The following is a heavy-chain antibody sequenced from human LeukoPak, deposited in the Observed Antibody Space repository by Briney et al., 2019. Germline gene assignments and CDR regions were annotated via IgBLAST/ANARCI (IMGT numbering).Heavy chain of an antibody. CDR3: ARDTYNSGWCSDY. V-gene: IGHV1-18*01. CDR1: GYTFTSYG. CDR2: ISTYNGNT. D-gene: IGHD6-19*01. Sequence: ASVKVSCKTSGYTFTSYGISWVRQAPGHGLEWMGWISTYNGNTNYAQNLQGRVIMTTDTSTSTAYMELRSLRSGDTAVYYCARDTYNSGWCSDYWGQGTLVTVSS. J-gene: IGHJ4*02.